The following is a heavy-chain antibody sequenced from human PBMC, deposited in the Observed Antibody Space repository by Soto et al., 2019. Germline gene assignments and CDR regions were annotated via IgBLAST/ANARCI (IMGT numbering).Heavy chain of an antibody. CDR1: GYSFTDHY. CDR3: ATIDSGGYYGNALDI. J-gene: IGHJ3*02. V-gene: IGHV1-2*02. Sequence: ASVKVSCKASGYSFTDHYIHWVRQAPGQGLEWMGWVNPNTGGTNYAQRFHGRVTMTRDTSITTAYMEPSSLRSDDTALFYCATIDSGGYYGNALDIWGQGTMVTV. D-gene: IGHD3-22*01. CDR2: VNPNTGGT.